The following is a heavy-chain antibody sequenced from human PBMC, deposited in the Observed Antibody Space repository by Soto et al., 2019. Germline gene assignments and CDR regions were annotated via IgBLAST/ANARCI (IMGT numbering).Heavy chain of an antibody. CDR3: ARGKGMEENYYYYGLDI. J-gene: IGHJ6*02. D-gene: IGHD1-1*01. CDR2: INPNSGDT. Sequence: GASVKVSCKASGYTFTGYYMQWVRQAPGQGLEWMGWINPNSGDTNYAQKFQGRVTMTRDTSISTAYMDLSSLRSDDTAVYYCARGKGMEENYYYYGLDIWGQGTTVTVSS. V-gene: IGHV1-2*02. CDR1: GYTFTGYY.